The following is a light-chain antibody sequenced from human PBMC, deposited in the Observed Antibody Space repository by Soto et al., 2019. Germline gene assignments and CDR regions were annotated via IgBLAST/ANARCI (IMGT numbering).Light chain of an antibody. CDR2: AAS. CDR3: QQSYNTLFS. V-gene: IGKV1-39*01. CDR1: QDFSNY. J-gene: IGKJ3*01. Sequence: DIQITQSPSSLSSSFGDIVTITFQASQDFSNYLNWDQQKPGKAPKLLIYAASTLQSGVPSRFSGSGSGTDFTLTISALEPEDFATYYCQQSYNTLFSFGPGTEVDI.